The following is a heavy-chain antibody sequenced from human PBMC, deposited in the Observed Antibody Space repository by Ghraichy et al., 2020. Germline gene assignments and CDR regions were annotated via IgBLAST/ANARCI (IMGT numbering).Heavy chain of an antibody. CDR2: IIPILGIA. D-gene: IGHD3-22*01. V-gene: IGHV1-69*04. J-gene: IGHJ4*02. Sequence: SVKVSCKASGGTFSSYAISWVRQAPGQGLEWMGRIIPILGIANYAQKFQGRVTITADKSTSTAYMELSSLRSEDTAVYYCAIIYDSSGYYSSSLDYWGQGTLVTVSS. CDR3: AIIYDSSGYYSSSLDY. CDR1: GGTFSSYA.